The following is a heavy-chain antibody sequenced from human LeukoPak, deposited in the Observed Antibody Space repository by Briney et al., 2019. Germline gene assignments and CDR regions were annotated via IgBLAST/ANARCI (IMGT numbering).Heavy chain of an antibody. CDR2: ISTSGNT. CDR1: GGSISNFY. V-gene: IGHV4-4*07. CDR3: ARHVSVAVTNFFDY. J-gene: IGHJ4*02. Sequence: SETLSLTCTVSGGSISNFYWSWIRQPAGKGLEWIGRISTSGNTNYNPSLKSRVTMSVDTSKNQFSLRLSSVTAADTAVYYCARHVSVAVTNFFDYWGQGTLVTVSS. D-gene: IGHD6-19*01.